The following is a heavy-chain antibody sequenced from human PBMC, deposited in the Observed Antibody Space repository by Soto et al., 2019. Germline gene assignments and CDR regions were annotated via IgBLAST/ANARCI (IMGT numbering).Heavy chain of an antibody. CDR1: GYSFSSYG. J-gene: IGHJ5*02. CDR3: ATSYDSGFDP. D-gene: IGHD5-12*01. V-gene: IGHV1-18*04. Sequence: ASVKVSCKASGYSFSSYGISWVRQAPGQGLEWMGWISVNNGNTNYAQKFQGRVTMTTDTSTSTAYMELRSLRSDDTAVYYCATSYDSGFDPWGQGTLVTVSS. CDR2: ISVNNGNT.